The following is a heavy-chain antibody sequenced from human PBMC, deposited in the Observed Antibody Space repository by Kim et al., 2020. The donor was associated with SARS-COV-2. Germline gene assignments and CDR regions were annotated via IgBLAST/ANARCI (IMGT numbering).Heavy chain of an antibody. D-gene: IGHD3-3*01. J-gene: IGHJ6*03. V-gene: IGHV3-9*01. CDR1: GFTFGDYA. Sequence: GGSLRLSCAASGFTFGDYAMRWVRQAPGKGLEWVSVISCNGGSISKEDAVTGRCTISSDNAKTSLFLQMNSLRAEDTALYYCSKDRGVLVWDWLHYYYF. CDR2: ISCNGGSI. CDR3: SKDRGVLVWDWLHYYYF.